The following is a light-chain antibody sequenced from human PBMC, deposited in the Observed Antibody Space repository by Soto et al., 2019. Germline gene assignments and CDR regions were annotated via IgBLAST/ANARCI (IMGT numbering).Light chain of an antibody. Sequence: TQSPGTLSLSPGERATLYCRAVQSVTSIYLAWYQQKPGQAPRLLIYGTSFRASGIPDRFRGSGSGTDFTLSISSLEPEDSAVYYCQDSSTSPWPFGQGTKVEIK. CDR1: QSVTSIY. J-gene: IGKJ1*01. CDR2: GTS. CDR3: QDSSTSPWP. V-gene: IGKV3-20*01.